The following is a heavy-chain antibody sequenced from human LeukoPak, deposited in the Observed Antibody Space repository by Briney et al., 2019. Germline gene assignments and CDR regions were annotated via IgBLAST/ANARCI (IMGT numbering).Heavy chain of an antibody. Sequence: SQTLSLTCTVAGGSIGSGDYYWSWIRQPPGKGLEWIGYIYYSGSTYYNPPLKSRGTISVDTSKNQFSLKLTAVTAADTAVYYCARGPQEWLAFDYWGQGTLVTVSS. J-gene: IGHJ4*02. CDR1: GGSIGSGDYY. V-gene: IGHV4-30-4*08. D-gene: IGHD6-19*01. CDR2: IYYSGST. CDR3: ARGPQEWLAFDY.